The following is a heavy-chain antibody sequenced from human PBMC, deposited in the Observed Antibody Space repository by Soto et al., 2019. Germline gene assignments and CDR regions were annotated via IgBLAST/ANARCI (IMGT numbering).Heavy chain of an antibody. CDR2: IYSDGTT. CDR3: SRVGCSNSKCYTRGMDV. CDR1: GGSISGYY. Sequence: PSETLSLTCTVSGGSISGYYWSWVRPPSGKGLEWVGRIYSDGTTNYSPSLKSRVTMSLDTSKDQFSLHLNSVTAADTAVYYCSRVGCSNSKCYTRGMDVWGQGTTVTVSS. V-gene: IGHV4-4*07. J-gene: IGHJ6*02. D-gene: IGHD2-2*01.